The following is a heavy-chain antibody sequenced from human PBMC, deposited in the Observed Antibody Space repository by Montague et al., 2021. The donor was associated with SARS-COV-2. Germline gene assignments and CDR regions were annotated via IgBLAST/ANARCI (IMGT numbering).Heavy chain of an antibody. J-gene: IGHJ5*02. CDR1: GDPTSCPNCY. V-gene: IGHV4-39*01. CDR3: ARHRNYGDHSLDNWFHP. CDR2: IYNSGTT. Sequence: SETLSLTCTVSGDPTSCPNCYWGWIRQPPGKGLDWIGTIYNSGTTYYNPSLKSRLTISVDTSKNQFSLKLSSVTAADTAVYYCARHRNYGDHSLDNWFHPWGQGTLVTVSS. D-gene: IGHD4-17*01.